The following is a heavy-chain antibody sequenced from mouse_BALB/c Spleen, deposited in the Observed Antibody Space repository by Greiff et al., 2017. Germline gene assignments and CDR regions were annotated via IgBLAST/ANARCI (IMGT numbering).Heavy chain of an antibody. CDR3: ARNGHYFDD. D-gene: IGHD1-2*01. V-gene: IGHV3-6*02. CDR2: ISYDGSN. J-gene: IGHJ2*01. CDR1: GYSITSGYY. Sequence: EVKLMESGPGLVKPSQSLSLTCSVTGYSITSGYYWNWIRQFPGNKLEWMGYISYDGSNNYNPSLKNRISITRDTSKNQFFLKLNSVTTEDTATYYWARNGHYFDDWGQGTTLTVSS.